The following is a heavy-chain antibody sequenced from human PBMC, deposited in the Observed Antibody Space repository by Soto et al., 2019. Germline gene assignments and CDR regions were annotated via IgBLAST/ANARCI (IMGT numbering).Heavy chain of an antibody. J-gene: IGHJ4*02. CDR1: GFTVSTYG. D-gene: IGHD2-8*02. Sequence: QVQLVESGGGVVQPGRSLRLSCAVSGFTVSTYGMHWVRQAPGKGLEWVAVISRDGGTKYYADSVKGRFTISRDNSRNTLFLEMNSLSGDDMAVYYCTGEVASGYWGQGTLVPVSS. CDR3: TGEVASGY. V-gene: IGHV3-30*03. CDR2: ISRDGGTK.